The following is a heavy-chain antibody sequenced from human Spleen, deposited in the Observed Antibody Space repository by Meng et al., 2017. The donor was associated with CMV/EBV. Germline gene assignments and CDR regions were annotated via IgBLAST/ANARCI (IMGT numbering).Heavy chain of an antibody. J-gene: IGHJ4*02. V-gene: IGHV3-7*01. CDR1: GFTFSSYG. CDR2: INEAGSVK. D-gene: IGHD7-27*01. CDR3: AREYWGPDY. Sequence: GGSLRLSCAASGFTFSSYGMHWVRQAPGKGLEWVGNINEAGSVKHYVDSVKGRFTMSRDNAKNSVYLQMNALRADDTAVYFCAREYWGPDYWGQGTLVTVS.